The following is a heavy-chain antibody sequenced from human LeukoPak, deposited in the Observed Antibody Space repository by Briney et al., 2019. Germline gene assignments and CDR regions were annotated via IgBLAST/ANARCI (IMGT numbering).Heavy chain of an antibody. J-gene: IGHJ4*02. V-gene: IGHV1-2*02. CDR2: INPNSGGT. Sequence: ASVKVSCKASGYTFTGYYMHWVRQAPGRGLEWMGWINPNSGGTNYAQKFQGRVTMTRDTSISTAYMELSRLRSDDTAVYYCAREPHYYDSSGSADYWGQGTLVTVSS. CDR1: GYTFTGYY. D-gene: IGHD3-22*01. CDR3: AREPHYYDSSGSADY.